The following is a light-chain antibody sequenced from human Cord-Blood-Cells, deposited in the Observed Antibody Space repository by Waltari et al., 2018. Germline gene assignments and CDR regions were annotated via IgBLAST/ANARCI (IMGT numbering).Light chain of an antibody. CDR2: DVS. J-gene: IGLJ2*01. CDR1: SSDVGGYNY. CDR3: SSYTSSSTVV. Sequence: QSALTQPAPVSGSPGQSITISCTGTSSDVGGYNYVSWYQQHPGKAPNLMVYDVSNRPSGVSNRFAGSKSGNTASLTISGLQAEDEADYYCSSYTSSSTVVFGGGTKLTVL. V-gene: IGLV2-14*01.